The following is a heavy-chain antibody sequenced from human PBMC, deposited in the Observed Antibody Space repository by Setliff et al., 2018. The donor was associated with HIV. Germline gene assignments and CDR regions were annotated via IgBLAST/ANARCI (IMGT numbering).Heavy chain of an antibody. CDR3: ARDWRHGYDLNFDY. J-gene: IGHJ4*02. CDR2: INTDGSSS. V-gene: IGHV3-74*01. CDR1: GFTFKNYW. D-gene: IGHD5-12*01. Sequence: GGSLRLSCAASGFTFKNYWMHWVRQLPGKGLVWVSRINTDGSSSDYADSVKGRFTISRDNAKNSLYLQMNSLRAEDTAMYYCARDWRHGYDLNFDYWGQGTLVTVSS.